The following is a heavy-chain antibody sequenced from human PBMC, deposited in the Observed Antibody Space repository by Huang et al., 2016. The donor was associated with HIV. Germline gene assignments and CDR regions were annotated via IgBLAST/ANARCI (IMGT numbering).Heavy chain of an antibody. Sequence: QVQLVQSGAEVKKPGTSVKVSCKTSGYTFSSHALHWLRQAPGQRHEWMGWINGGNGETKYSQKFHGRVTITSDTSANIGYMELNSLLSEDTAVYYCARDPLDIRRHFDFWGQGSLVTVSS. CDR1: GYTFSSHA. CDR2: INGGNGET. J-gene: IGHJ4*02. CDR3: ARDPLDIRRHFDF. D-gene: IGHD3-3*01. V-gene: IGHV1-3*01.